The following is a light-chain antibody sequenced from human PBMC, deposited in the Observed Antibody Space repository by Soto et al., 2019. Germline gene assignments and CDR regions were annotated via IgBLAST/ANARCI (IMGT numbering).Light chain of an antibody. V-gene: IGKV3-15*01. J-gene: IGKJ4*01. Sequence: EIVMTQSPATLSVSPGERATLSCRASQSVSSNLAWYQQKPGQAPRLLTYGASTRATGIPARFSGSRSGTDFTLTISSLQSEDFAVYYCQQYNNWPLTFGGGTTVEIK. CDR3: QQYNNWPLT. CDR2: GAS. CDR1: QSVSSN.